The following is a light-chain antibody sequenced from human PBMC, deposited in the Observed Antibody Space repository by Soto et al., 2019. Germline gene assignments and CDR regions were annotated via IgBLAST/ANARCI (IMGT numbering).Light chain of an antibody. Sequence: DVRMTQSPSSLSASVGDTITITCRASRTINTYLNWFQQKPGEPPRLLIYGASTLHDGVPSRFSGSGSGADFTLTISGLQPEDFASYRCQQTYSDISFGGGTKVDIK. V-gene: IGKV1-39*01. CDR2: GAS. CDR1: RTINTY. CDR3: QQTYSDIS. J-gene: IGKJ4*01.